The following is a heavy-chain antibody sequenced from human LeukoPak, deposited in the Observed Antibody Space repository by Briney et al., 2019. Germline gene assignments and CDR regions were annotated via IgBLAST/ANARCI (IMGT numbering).Heavy chain of an antibody. Sequence: PSETLSLTCTVSGGSIGSSSYYWGWIRQPPGKGLAWIGSIYYSGSTYYNPPLKSRVTISVDTSKNQFSLKLSSVTAADTAVYYCASLRERSYYARGFDYWGQGTLVTVSS. V-gene: IGHV4-39*01. CDR3: ASLRERSYYARGFDY. CDR2: IYYSGST. CDR1: GGSIGSSSYY. D-gene: IGHD1-26*01. J-gene: IGHJ4*02.